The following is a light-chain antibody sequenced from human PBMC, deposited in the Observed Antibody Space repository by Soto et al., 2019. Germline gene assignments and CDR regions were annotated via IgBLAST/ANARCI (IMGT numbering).Light chain of an antibody. Sequence: DIQMTESPSSLSASVGDRVTITCRASQDIGNDLGWYQQKPGKAPKRLIYAASSLQSGVPSRFSGSGSGTEFTLIISSLQPEDLANYYCLQVNSYPLTFGGGTKVEIK. CDR1: QDIGND. V-gene: IGKV1-17*01. J-gene: IGKJ4*01. CDR3: LQVNSYPLT. CDR2: AAS.